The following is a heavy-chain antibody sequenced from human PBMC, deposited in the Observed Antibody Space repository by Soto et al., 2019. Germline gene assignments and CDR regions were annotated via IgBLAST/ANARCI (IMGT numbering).Heavy chain of an antibody. J-gene: IGHJ6*02. CDR1: GFTFSSYW. V-gene: IGHV3-74*01. D-gene: IGHD6-19*01. Sequence: GGSLRLSCAASGFTFSSYWMHWVRQAPGKGLVWVSRINSDGSSTSYADSVKGRFTISRDNAKNTLYLQMNSLRAEDTAVYYCASGPVAGLYYYYYYGMDVWGQGTTVTVSS. CDR2: INSDGSST. CDR3: ASGPVAGLYYYYYYGMDV.